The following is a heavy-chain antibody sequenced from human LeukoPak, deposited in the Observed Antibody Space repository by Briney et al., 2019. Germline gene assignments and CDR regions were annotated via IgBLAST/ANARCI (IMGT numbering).Heavy chain of an antibody. Sequence: GASVKVSCKTSGGTFSSSAISWVRQAPGQGLEWMGGIIPIFGTANYAQEFQGRVTITADKYTSTAYMELSSLRSEDTAVYYCAMADYCGGDCYFRPFDYWGQGTLVTVSS. J-gene: IGHJ4*02. CDR2: IIPIFGTA. CDR3: AMADYCGGDCYFRPFDY. D-gene: IGHD2-21*02. CDR1: GGTFSSSA. V-gene: IGHV1-69*06.